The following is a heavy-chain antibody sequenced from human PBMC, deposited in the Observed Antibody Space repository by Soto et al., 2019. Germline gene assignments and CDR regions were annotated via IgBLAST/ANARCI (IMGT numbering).Heavy chain of an antibody. Sequence: GPLRLSCAASGFRFGSYIMNWVRQAPGQGLEWLSYISSTSGTIYYADSVKGRFTISRDNAKNSLYLQMSSLRDDDTAVYYCAQVGGSYSTAIDYWGQGTLVTVSS. CDR3: AQVGGSYSTAIDY. J-gene: IGHJ4*02. CDR1: GFRFGSYI. V-gene: IGHV3-48*02. CDR2: ISSTSGTI. D-gene: IGHD1-26*01.